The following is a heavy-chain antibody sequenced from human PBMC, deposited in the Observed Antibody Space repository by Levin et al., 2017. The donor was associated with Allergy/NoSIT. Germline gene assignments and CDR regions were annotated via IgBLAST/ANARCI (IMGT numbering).Heavy chain of an antibody. CDR1: GYSFTSYW. D-gene: IGHD1-14*01. J-gene: IGHJ4*02. Sequence: GESLKISCKGSGYSFTSYWISWVRQMPGKGLEWMGRIDPSDSYTNYSPSFQGHVTISADKSISTAYLQWSSLKASDTAMYYCARHRPLTRPIDYWGQGTLVTVSS. V-gene: IGHV5-10-1*01. CDR2: IDPSDSYT. CDR3: ARHRPLTRPIDY.